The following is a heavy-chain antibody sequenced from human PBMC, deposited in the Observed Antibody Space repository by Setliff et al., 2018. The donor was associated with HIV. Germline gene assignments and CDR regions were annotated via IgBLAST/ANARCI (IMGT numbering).Heavy chain of an antibody. J-gene: IGHJ6*02. V-gene: IGHV4-39*07. Sequence: PSETLSLTCTVSGGSISSSYYYWGWIRQPPGKGLEWIGSMYYSGSTYYNPSPKSRVTISVDTSKNQFSLKLNPVTAADTAVYYCARDPYGSGSYHYYYGMDVWGQGTTVTVSS. CDR2: MYYSGST. CDR1: GGSISSSYYY. D-gene: IGHD3-10*01. CDR3: ARDPYGSGSYHYYYGMDV.